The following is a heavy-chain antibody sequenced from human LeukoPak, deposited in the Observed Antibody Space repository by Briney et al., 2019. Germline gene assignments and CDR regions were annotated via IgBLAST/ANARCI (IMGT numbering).Heavy chain of an antibody. J-gene: IGHJ4*02. CDR1: GFTFDHYT. CDR2: ISWDGGST. CDR3: AKDGKNFFDY. Sequence: GGSLRLSCAASGFTFDHYTMHWVRQAPGRGLEWVSLISWDGGSTYYADSVKGRFTISRDNSKNSLSLQMNSLRAEDTAFSCAKDGKNFFDYWGQGTLVTVSS. V-gene: IGHV3-43*01.